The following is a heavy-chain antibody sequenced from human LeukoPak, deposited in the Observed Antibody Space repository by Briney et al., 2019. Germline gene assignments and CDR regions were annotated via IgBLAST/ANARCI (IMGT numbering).Heavy chain of an antibody. CDR1: GGSISSSSYY. V-gene: IGHV4-39*07. CDR3: ARGRAIAAAGTSGYFDY. D-gene: IGHD6-13*01. CDR2: INHSGST. J-gene: IGHJ4*02. Sequence: SETLSLTCTVSGGSISSSSYYWGWIRQPPGKGLEWIGEINHSGSTNYNPSLKSRVTISVDTSKNQFSLKLSSVTAADTAVYYCARGRAIAAAGTSGYFDYWGQGTLVTVSS.